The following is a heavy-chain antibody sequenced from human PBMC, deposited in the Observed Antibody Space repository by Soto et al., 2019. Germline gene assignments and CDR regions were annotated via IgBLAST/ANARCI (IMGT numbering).Heavy chain of an antibody. V-gene: IGHV3-21*04. J-gene: IGHJ6*02. D-gene: IGHD6-13*01. Sequence: GVLRLSCAASGFTFSSYSANWLRQAPGKGLEWVSSISSGSSYMKYADSVKGRFTISRDNAKRSLYLQMNSLRAEDTAAYFCTRVGIAAGGIYAMDVWGQGTKVTVSS. CDR3: TRVGIAAGGIYAMDV. CDR1: GFTFSSYS. CDR2: ISSGSSYM.